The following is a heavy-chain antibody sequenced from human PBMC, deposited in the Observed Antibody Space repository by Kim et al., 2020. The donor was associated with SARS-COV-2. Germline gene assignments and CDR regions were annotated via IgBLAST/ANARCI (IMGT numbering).Heavy chain of an antibody. D-gene: IGHD3-22*01. Sequence: GESLKISCKGSGYSFTSYWIGWVRQMPGKGLEWMGIIYPGDSDTRYSPSFQGQVTISADKSISTAYLQWSSLKASDTAMYYCARLGGGKITMIVVKYYFDYWGQGTLVTVSS. CDR1: GYSFTSYW. J-gene: IGHJ4*02. CDR3: ARLGGGKITMIVVKYYFDY. V-gene: IGHV5-51*01. CDR2: IYPGDSDT.